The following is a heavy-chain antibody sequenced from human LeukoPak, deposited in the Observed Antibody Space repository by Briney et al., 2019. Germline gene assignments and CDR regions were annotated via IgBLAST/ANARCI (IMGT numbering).Heavy chain of an antibody. V-gene: IGHV3-11*01. CDR1: GFTFSDYY. CDR2: TSSSGITI. CDR3: ARDRYAMDV. Sequence: TGGSLRLSCAASGFTFSDYYMSWIRQAPGKGLEWISYTSSSGITIYYADSVKGRFTMSRDNAKNSLYLQMNSLRAEDTAVYYCARDRYAMDVWGQGTTVTVSS. J-gene: IGHJ6*02.